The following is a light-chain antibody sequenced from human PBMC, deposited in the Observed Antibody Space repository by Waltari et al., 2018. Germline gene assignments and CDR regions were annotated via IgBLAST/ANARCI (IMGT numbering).Light chain of an antibody. Sequence: EIVLTQSPGTASLSPGERVTLSCRASQSVGSSNLAWYQQKPGQAPRLVIYHASRRATGIPDRFSGSGSGTDFSLTISRLEPEDFAVYYCQQHGTLPVTFGQGTKVEIK. CDR1: QSVGSSN. CDR3: QQHGTLPVT. CDR2: HAS. J-gene: IGKJ1*01. V-gene: IGKV3-20*01.